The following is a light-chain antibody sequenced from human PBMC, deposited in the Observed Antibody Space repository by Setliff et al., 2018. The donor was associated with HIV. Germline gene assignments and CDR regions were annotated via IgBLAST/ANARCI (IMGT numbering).Light chain of an antibody. CDR2: DVS. V-gene: IGLV2-14*03. Sequence: QSALTQPASVSGSPGQSITISCTGTSGDVGGYNYVSWYQQHPGKAPKLMIYDVSNRPSGISNRFSGSKSGNTASLTVSGLQAEDEADYYCSSYAGSNDLGVFGTGTKVTVL. CDR3: SSYAGSNDLGV. CDR1: SGDVGGYNY. J-gene: IGLJ1*01.